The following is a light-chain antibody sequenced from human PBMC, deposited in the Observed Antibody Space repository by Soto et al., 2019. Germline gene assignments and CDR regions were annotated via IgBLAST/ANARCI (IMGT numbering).Light chain of an antibody. J-gene: IGKJ2*01. CDR1: QSVSSY. CDR2: RAS. CDR3: QQYSTWPPRYT. V-gene: IGKV3-15*01. Sequence: EIVMTQSPATLSVSPGGRATLSCRASQSVSSYLAWYQQRPGQPPRLLIYRASTSATGVPARFSGSGSGTEFSLTISSLQSADFALYYCQQYSTWPPRYTFGQGNKLEI.